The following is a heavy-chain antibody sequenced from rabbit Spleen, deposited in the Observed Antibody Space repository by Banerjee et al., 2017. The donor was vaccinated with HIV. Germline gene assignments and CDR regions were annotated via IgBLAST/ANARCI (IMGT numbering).Heavy chain of an antibody. Sequence: EQLEESGGGLVKPEGSLTLTCKASGFYFSDRDVMCWVRQAPGKGLEWIACINAVTGKAVYASWAKGRFTISKTSSTTVTLQVNSLTAADSATYFCARGGIYIFDAFDPWGPGTLVTVS. CDR3: ARGGIYIFDAFDP. CDR2: INAVTGKA. CDR1: GFYFSDRDV. D-gene: IGHD1-1*01. J-gene: IGHJ2*01. V-gene: IGHV1S45*01.